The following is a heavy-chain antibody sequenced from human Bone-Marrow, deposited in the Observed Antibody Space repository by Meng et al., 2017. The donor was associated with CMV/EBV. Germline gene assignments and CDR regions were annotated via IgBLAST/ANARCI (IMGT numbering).Heavy chain of an antibody. D-gene: IGHD2-2*01. CDR2: IYYSGST. Sequence: SETLSLTCTVSGGSISSSSYYWGWIRQPPGKGLEWIGSIYYSGSTYYNPSLKSRVTISVDTSKNQFSLKLSSVTAADTAVYYRAREKYQLPFYYFDYWGQGTLVTVSS. J-gene: IGHJ4*02. CDR3: AREKYQLPFYYFDY. V-gene: IGHV4-39*07. CDR1: GGSISSSSYY.